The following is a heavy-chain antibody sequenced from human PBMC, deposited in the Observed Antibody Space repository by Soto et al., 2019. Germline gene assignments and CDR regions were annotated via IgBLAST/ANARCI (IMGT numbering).Heavy chain of an antibody. CDR2: ISSSSTI. Sequence: GGSLRLSCAASGFTFSSYSMNWVRQAPGKGLEWVSYISSSSTIYYADSVKGRFTISRDNAKSSLYLQMNSLRAEDTAVYYCARHPERIAQIGWFDPWGQGTLVTVSS. CDR3: ARHPERIAQIGWFDP. J-gene: IGHJ5*02. D-gene: IGHD6-13*01. CDR1: GFTFSSYS. V-gene: IGHV3-48*01.